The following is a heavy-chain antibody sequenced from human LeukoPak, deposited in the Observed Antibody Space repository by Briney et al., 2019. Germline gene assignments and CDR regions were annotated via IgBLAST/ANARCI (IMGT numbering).Heavy chain of an antibody. J-gene: IGHJ4*02. CDR1: GDSISGNY. V-gene: IGHV4-59*12. D-gene: IGHD1-1*01. Sequence: SSETLSLTCTVSGDSISGNYWTWIRQPPGKGLEWIGYIYYSGSTNYNASLKSRVTISVDTSKNQFSLKLSSVTAADTAMYYCARKAGNTQYFDYWGQGTLVTVSS. CDR3: ARKAGNTQYFDY. CDR2: IYYSGST.